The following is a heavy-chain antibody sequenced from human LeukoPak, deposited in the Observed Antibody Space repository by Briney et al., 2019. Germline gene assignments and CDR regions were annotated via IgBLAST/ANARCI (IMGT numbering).Heavy chain of an antibody. CDR3: ARVDSSSWGTYYFDY. Sequence: ASETLSLTCTVSGGSISSYYWSWIRQPPGKGLEWIGYIYYSGSTNYNPSLKSRVTISVDTSKNQFSLKLSSVTAADTAVYYCARVDSSSWGTYYFDYWGQGTLVTVSS. V-gene: IGHV4-59*12. CDR1: GGSISSYY. CDR2: IYYSGST. J-gene: IGHJ4*02. D-gene: IGHD6-13*01.